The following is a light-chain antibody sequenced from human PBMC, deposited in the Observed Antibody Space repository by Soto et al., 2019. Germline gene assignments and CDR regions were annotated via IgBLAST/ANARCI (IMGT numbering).Light chain of an antibody. CDR3: QQYSSWPLT. CDR2: GAS. CDR1: QSVSSN. V-gene: IGKV3-15*01. Sequence: EIVMTQSPATLSVSPGERATLSCRASQSVSSNLAWYQQKPGQAPRLLFHGASTRATGIPARFSGSGSGTEFTLTISSLQSEDSAVYFCQQYSSWPLTFGQGTRLDIK. J-gene: IGKJ5*01.